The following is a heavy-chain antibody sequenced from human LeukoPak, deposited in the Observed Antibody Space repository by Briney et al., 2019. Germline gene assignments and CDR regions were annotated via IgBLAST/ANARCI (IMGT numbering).Heavy chain of an antibody. J-gene: IGHJ3*02. CDR3: ARDPQNNQHIVVVIAIGDAFDI. CDR1: GFPFHDHD. Sequence: GGSLRLSCAASGFPFHDHDMYWVRQTPGKGLEWVALISHGGGKEHYAESVKGRFTISRDNSKNTLYLQMNSLRAEDTAVNYCARDPQNNQHIVVVIAIGDAFDIWGQGTMVTVSS. CDR2: ISHGGGKE. D-gene: IGHD2-21*01. V-gene: IGHV3-30*03.